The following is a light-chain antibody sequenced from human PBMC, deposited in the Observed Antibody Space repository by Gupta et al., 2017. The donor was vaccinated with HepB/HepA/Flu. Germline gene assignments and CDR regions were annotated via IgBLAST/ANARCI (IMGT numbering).Light chain of an antibody. CDR2: GNS. CDR3: QSYDTSLSGRGV. CDR1: SSNIGAGYD. Sequence: QSVLTQPPSVSGAPGQTVTISCPGSSSNIGAGYDVHWYQQLPGTAPKLLIYGNSNRPSGVPDRFSGSKSGTSASLAITGLQAEDEADYYCQSYDTSLSGRGVFGGGTKLTVL. V-gene: IGLV1-40*01. J-gene: IGLJ3*02.